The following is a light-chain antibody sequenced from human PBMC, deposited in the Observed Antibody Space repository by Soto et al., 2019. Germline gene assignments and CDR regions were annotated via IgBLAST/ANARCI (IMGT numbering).Light chain of an antibody. V-gene: IGKV3-20*01. J-gene: IGKJ2*01. Sequence: EIVLTQSPGTLSLSPGERATLSCRASQSVSSSYLAWYQQKPGQAPRLLIYGASSRATGIPDRFSGSGSRTDFALTISRQEPEDLAVYYWQQYGSSPYTLGQGTKLEIK. CDR2: GAS. CDR1: QSVSSSY. CDR3: QQYGSSPYT.